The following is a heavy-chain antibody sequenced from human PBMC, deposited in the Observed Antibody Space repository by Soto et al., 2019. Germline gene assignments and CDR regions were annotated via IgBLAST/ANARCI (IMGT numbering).Heavy chain of an antibody. D-gene: IGHD2-2*02. CDR2: ISGSGDRA. J-gene: IGHJ6*02. Sequence: EAQVLQSGGGLVQPGGSLRLSCVASGFTFSSYAMTWVRQAPGKGLEWVSGISGSGDRAYYADSVKGRFTISRDNSKNSLHLQMNSLRAEDTAVYYCAQQRYCSTTRCYTPSFYDGIDVWGQGTTVTVSS. CDR1: GFTFSSYA. V-gene: IGHV3-23*01. CDR3: AQQRYCSTTRCYTPSFYDGIDV.